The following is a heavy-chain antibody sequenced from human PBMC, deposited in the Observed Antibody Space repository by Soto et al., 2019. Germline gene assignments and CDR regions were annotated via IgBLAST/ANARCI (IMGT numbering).Heavy chain of an antibody. J-gene: IGHJ6*02. V-gene: IGHV3-33*01. D-gene: IGHD1-1*01. CDR2: IWYDGSKE. CDR1: GITFSRNG. CDR3: ARDRSAGNYFYYGMDV. Sequence: VGSLRLSCAASGITFSRNGMHWVRQAPGKGLEWVAVIWYDGSKEYYSDSVKGRFTISRDNSKNMLYLQMNSVRVEDTAVYFCARDRSAGNYFYYGMDVWGQGTTVTVSS.